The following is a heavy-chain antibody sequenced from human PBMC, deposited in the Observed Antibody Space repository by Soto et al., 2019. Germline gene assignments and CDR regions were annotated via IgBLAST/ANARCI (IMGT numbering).Heavy chain of an antibody. CDR2: ISYDGSKK. D-gene: IGHD1-26*01. J-gene: IGHJ3*02. Sequence: GGSLRLSCAASGFTFSGYDIHWVRQAPGKGLEWVAVISYDGSKKYYADSVKGQFTISRDNSKNTLYLQMNSLRAEDTAVYYCAKAYSGPFDIWGQGTMVTVSS. CDR1: GFTFSGYD. CDR3: AKAYSGPFDI. V-gene: IGHV3-30*18.